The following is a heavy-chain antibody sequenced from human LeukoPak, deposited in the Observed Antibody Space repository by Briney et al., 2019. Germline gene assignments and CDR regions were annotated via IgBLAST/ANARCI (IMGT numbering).Heavy chain of an antibody. CDR3: ARSDTAMVTGY. V-gene: IGHV4-38-2*02. D-gene: IGHD5-18*01. J-gene: IGHJ4*02. CDR2: IYHSGST. CDR1: GGSISSGYY. Sequence: PSETLSLTCTVSGGSISSGYYWGWIRQPPGKGLEWIGSIYHSGSTYYNPSLKSRVTISVDTSKNQFSLKLSSVTAADTAVYYCARSDTAMVTGYWGQGTLVTVSS.